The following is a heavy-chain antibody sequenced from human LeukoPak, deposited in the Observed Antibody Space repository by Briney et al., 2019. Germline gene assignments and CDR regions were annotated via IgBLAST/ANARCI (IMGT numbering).Heavy chain of an antibody. J-gene: IGHJ6*02. CDR3: ARDGGYSSSWPYYYYGMDV. D-gene: IGHD6-13*01. V-gene: IGHV4-59*01. CDR1: GGSISSYY. Sequence: SETLCLTCTVSGGSISSYYWSWIRQPPGKGLEWIGYIYCSGSTNYNPSLKSRVTISVDTSKNQFSLKLSSVTAADTAVYYCARDGGYSSSWPYYYYGMDVWGQGTTVTVSS. CDR2: IYCSGST.